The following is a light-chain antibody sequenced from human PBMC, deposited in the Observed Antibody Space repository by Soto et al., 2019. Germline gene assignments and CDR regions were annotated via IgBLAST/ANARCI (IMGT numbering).Light chain of an antibody. J-gene: IGKJ2*01. CDR3: QQYGGLPRT. V-gene: IGKV3-20*01. CDR2: AAS. Sequence: EIVLTQSPGTLSLSPGERATLSCRASQSVRSNYLAWYQQKPGQAPRLLIYAASDRATGIPDRFSGSGSGTDFTLSIGRLEPEDFAVYYCQQYGGLPRTFGQGTKLEIK. CDR1: QSVRSNY.